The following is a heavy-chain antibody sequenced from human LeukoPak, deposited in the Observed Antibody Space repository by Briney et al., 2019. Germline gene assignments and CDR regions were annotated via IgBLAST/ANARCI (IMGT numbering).Heavy chain of an antibody. CDR1: GYTFTGNY. Sequence: ASVKVSCKASGYTFTGNYMHWVRQAPGQGLEWMGWINPSGGSTSYAQKFQGRVTMTRDMSTSTVYMELSSLRSEDTAVYYCARQRARGTGTTSGPNLDYWGQGTPVTVSS. V-gene: IGHV1-46*01. D-gene: IGHD1-7*01. CDR3: ARQRARGTGTTSGPNLDY. CDR2: INPSGGST. J-gene: IGHJ4*02.